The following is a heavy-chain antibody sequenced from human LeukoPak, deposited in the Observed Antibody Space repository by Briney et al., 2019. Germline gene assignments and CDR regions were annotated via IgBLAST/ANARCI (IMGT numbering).Heavy chain of an antibody. Sequence: SETLSLTCAVYGASFSGYYWSWIRQPPGKGLEWIGEINHSGSTNYNPSLKSRVTISVDTSKNQFSLKLSSVTAADTAVYYCARQERWLQFDYWGQGTLVTVSS. J-gene: IGHJ4*02. CDR3: ARQERWLQFDY. D-gene: IGHD5-24*01. CDR1: GASFSGYY. CDR2: INHSGST. V-gene: IGHV4-34*01.